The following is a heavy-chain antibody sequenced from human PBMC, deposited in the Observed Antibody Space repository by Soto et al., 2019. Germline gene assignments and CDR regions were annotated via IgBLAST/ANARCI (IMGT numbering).Heavy chain of an antibody. J-gene: IGHJ4*02. CDR3: ARARQAGNIPFDY. V-gene: IGHV4-31*03. CDR2: IYYSGST. CDR1: GGSISSGGYY. Sequence: QVQLQESGPGLVKPSQTLSLTCTVSGGSISSGGYYWSWIRQHPGKGLEWIGYIYYSGSTYYNPSLKSRVXXSXDXXKTQFSLKLSSVTAADTAVYSCARARQAGNIPFDYWGQGTLVTVSS.